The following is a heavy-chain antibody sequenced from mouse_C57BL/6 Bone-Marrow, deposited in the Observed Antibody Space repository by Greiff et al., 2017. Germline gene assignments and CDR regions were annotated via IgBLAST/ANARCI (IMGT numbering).Heavy chain of an antibody. J-gene: IGHJ2*01. CDR3: ARDAGDGSFDY. CDR2: SGNKANDYTT. D-gene: IGHD2-3*01. CDR1: GFTFSDFY. Sequence: EVQLVESGGGLVQSGRSLRLSCATSGFTFSDFYMEWVRQAPGKGLEWIAASGNKANDYTTEYSASVKGRFIVSRDTSQSILYLQMNALRAEDTAIYYWARDAGDGSFDYWGQGTTLTVSS. V-gene: IGHV7-1*01.